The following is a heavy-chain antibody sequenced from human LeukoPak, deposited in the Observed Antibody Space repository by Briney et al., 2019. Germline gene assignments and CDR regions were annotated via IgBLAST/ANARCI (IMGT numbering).Heavy chain of an antibody. CDR1: GYTFTSYG. Sequence: GASVKVSCKASGYTFTSYGISWVRQAPGQGLEWMGWISAYNGNTNYAQKLQGRVTMTTDTSTSTAYMELRSLRSDDTAVYYCARGFPQCLVFTYYYGMDVWGQGTTVTVSS. V-gene: IGHV1-18*01. CDR2: ISAYNGNT. CDR3: ARGFPQCLVFTYYYGMDV. J-gene: IGHJ6*02. D-gene: IGHD6-19*01.